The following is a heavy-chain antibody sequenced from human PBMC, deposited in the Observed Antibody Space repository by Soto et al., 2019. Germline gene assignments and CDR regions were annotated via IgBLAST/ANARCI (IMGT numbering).Heavy chain of an antibody. CDR2: IIPVFGTT. CDR1: GGTLNSYT. D-gene: IGHD4-17*01. V-gene: IGHV1-69*01. J-gene: IGHJ4*02. Sequence: QVQLVQSGAEVKKPGSSVRVSCKASGGTLNSYTISWVRQAPGQGLEWMGGIIPVFGTTDYAQKFQGRVTITADQPTGKAHLELFSLRSEDTAIYYCSISNSYGRGDFWGQGTMVKVSS. CDR3: SISNSYGRGDF.